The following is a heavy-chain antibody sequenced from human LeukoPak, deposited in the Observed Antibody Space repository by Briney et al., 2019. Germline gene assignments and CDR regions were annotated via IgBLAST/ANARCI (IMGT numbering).Heavy chain of an antibody. Sequence: SQTLSLTCAISGDSVSSNSAAWNWIRQSPSRGLEWLGRTYYRSKWYNDYAVSVKSRITINPDTSKNQFSLKLSSVTAADTAVYYCARVGGHFDWFRSWGQGTLVTVDS. V-gene: IGHV6-1*01. CDR1: GDSVSSNSAA. J-gene: IGHJ5*01. CDR2: TYYRSKWYN. CDR3: ARVGGHFDWFRS. D-gene: IGHD3-3*02.